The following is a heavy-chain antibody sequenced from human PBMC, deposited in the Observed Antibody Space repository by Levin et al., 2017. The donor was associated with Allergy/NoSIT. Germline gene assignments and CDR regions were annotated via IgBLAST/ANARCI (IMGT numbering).Heavy chain of an antibody. CDR3: ARVLSGDGYSDF. Sequence: GESLKISCKASGFTFIDYYMHWVRQVPGQGLEWMGWINPNGDGTKYAQKFQDRVTVTRDTSTSTAYMELSSLTSDDTAVFYCARVLSGDGYSDFWGQGTPVTVSS. V-gene: IGHV1-2*02. CDR1: GFTFIDYY. J-gene: IGHJ4*02. D-gene: IGHD6-13*01. CDR2: INPNGDGT.